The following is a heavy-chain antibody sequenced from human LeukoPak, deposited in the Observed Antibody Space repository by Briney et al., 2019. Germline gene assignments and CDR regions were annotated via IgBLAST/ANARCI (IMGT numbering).Heavy chain of an antibody. V-gene: IGHV3-23*01. CDR2: ISYNGGSI. CDR1: GFTFGSYA. D-gene: IGHD2-2*01. Sequence: GGSLRLSCAASGFTFGSYAMSWVRQAPGKGLEWVSRISYNGGSIYYADPVKGRFTISRDNSRNTLYLQMNSLRDEDTAVYYCARLPAVTGQPYAMDVWGQGTTVTVSS. CDR3: ARLPAVTGQPYAMDV. J-gene: IGHJ6*02.